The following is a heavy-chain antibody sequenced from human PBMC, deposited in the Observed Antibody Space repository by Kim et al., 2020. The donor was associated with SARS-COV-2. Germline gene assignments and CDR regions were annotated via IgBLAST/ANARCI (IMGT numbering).Heavy chain of an antibody. Sequence: NPSLKSRVTMSVDTSKNPFSLKLGSVTAADTAMYYCARGQQLVLGYFDLWGRGTLVSVSS. J-gene: IGHJ2*01. D-gene: IGHD6-13*01. CDR3: ARGQQLVLGYFDL. V-gene: IGHV4-4*07.